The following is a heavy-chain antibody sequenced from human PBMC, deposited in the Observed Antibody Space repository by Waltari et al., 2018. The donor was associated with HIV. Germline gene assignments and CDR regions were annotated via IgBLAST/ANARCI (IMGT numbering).Heavy chain of an antibody. Sequence: QVQLVESGGGGVQPGRSLRLSCAASGFTCSNLAMRWVRQAPGKGLGGVAGIWYDGVNKYYADSVKGRFTMSRDNSKNALSLQMNSLRVEETAVYYCARGGYYYDISGYYHYWGQGTLVTVSS. J-gene: IGHJ4*02. CDR3: ARGGYYYDISGYYHY. V-gene: IGHV3-33*01. D-gene: IGHD3-22*01. CDR1: GFTCSNLA. CDR2: IWYDGVNK.